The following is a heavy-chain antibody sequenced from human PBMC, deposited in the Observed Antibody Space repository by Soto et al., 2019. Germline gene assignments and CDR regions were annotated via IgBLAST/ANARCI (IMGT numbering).Heavy chain of an antibody. J-gene: IGHJ4*02. V-gene: IGHV3-23*01. CDR3: ASMTTVTTWSDY. D-gene: IGHD4-17*01. CDR1: GFTFSSYA. CDR2: ISGSCGST. Sequence: GGSLRLSCAASGFTFSSYAMSWVRQAPGKGLEWVSAISGSCGSTYYADSVKCRFTISRDNSKNTLYLQMNSLRAEDTAVYYCASMTTVTTWSDYWGQGTLVTVSS.